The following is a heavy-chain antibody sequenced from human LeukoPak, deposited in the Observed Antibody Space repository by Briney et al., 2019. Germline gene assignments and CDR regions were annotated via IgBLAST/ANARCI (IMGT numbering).Heavy chain of an antibody. D-gene: IGHD2-15*01. Sequence: PSETLSLTCTVSGGSISSSSYYWGWVRQPPGKGLEWIGSIYYSGSTYYNPSLKSRVTISVDTSKNQFSLKLSSVTAADTAVYYCARHEELLPGHLIDYWGQGTLVTVSS. CDR3: ARHEELLPGHLIDY. CDR2: IYYSGST. V-gene: IGHV4-39*01. CDR1: GGSISSSSYY. J-gene: IGHJ4*02.